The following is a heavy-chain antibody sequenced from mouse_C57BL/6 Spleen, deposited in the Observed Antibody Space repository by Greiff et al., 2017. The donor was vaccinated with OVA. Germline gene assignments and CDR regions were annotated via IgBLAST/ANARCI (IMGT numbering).Heavy chain of an antibody. J-gene: IGHJ2*01. CDR3: ASRDFSIVARTNFYFDY. CDR1: GYTFTSYW. D-gene: IGHD3-3*01. Sequence: VQLQQPGAELVKPGASVKLSCKASGYTFTSYWMHWVKQRPGQGLEWIGMIHPNSCSTYYNEKFKSKDTLTVDKSSSTTYMQLSSLTSDDPAVYYCASRDFSIVARTNFYFDYWGQGTTLTVSS. CDR2: IHPNSCST. V-gene: IGHV1-64*01.